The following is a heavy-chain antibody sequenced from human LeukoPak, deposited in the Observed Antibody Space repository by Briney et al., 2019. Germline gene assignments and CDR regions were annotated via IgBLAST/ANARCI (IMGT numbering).Heavy chain of an antibody. Sequence: ASVKVSCKASGYTFTSYYMHWVRQATGQGLEWMGWMNPNSGNTGYAQKFQGRVTMTRNTSISTAYMELSSLRSEDTAVYYCARAVVVTGNYYYYYMDVWGKGTTVTISS. CDR1: GYTFTSYY. V-gene: IGHV1-8*02. CDR2: MNPNSGNT. CDR3: ARAVVVTGNYYYYYMDV. D-gene: IGHD2-21*02. J-gene: IGHJ6*03.